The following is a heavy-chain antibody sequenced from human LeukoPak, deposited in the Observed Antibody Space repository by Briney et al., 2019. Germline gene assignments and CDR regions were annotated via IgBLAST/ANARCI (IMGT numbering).Heavy chain of an antibody. J-gene: IGHJ4*02. V-gene: IGHV3-21*01. D-gene: IGHD3-10*01. CDR3: ARLPELPGFGEY. Sequence: PGGSLRLSCAASGFTFSSYPMSWVRQAPGKGLEWVASISSRSDYIYYAASMKRRFTISKDDAKNSLYLQMNSRRAEDTAVYYCARLPELPGFGEYWGPGTLVTVSS. CDR2: ISSRSDYI. CDR1: GFTFSSYP.